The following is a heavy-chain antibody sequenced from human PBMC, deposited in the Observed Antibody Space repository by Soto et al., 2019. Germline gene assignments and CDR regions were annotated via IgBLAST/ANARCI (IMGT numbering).Heavy chain of an antibody. J-gene: IGHJ6*02. CDR3: ARGAPYGDYGEGDYYYYGMDV. Sequence: GGSLRLSCAASGFTFSSYDMHWVRQATRKGLEWVSAIGTAGDPYYPGSVKGRFTISRENAKNSLYLQMNSLRAGDTAVYYCARGAPYGDYGEGDYYYYGMDVWGQGTTVTVSS. CDR2: IGTAGDP. CDR1: GFTFSSYD. V-gene: IGHV3-13*05. D-gene: IGHD4-17*01.